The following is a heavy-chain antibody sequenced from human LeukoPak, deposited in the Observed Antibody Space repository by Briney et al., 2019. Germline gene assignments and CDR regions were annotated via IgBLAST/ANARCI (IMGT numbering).Heavy chain of an antibody. J-gene: IGHJ5*02. D-gene: IGHD5-24*01. Sequence: ASVTVSYKASGYTFTSYGISWVRQAPGQGLEGLGWISAYNGNTNYAQKLQGRVTITTDTSTSTAYMELRSLRSDDTAVYYCAREGGYKDWFDPWGQGTLVTVSS. V-gene: IGHV1-18*01. CDR2: ISAYNGNT. CDR3: AREGGYKDWFDP. CDR1: GYTFTSYG.